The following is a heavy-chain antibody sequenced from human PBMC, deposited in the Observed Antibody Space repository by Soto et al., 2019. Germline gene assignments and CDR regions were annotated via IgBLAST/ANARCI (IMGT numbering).Heavy chain of an antibody. V-gene: IGHV3-23*01. D-gene: IGHD2-21*01. CDR3: AKDKYSD. J-gene: IGHJ4*02. CDR2: ISGRGISP. Sequence: GGSLRLSCAASGFTFSSSAMYWVRQAPGKGLEWVSAISGRGISPYYADSVKGRFTISRDNSKNTLYLQMNSLRAEDTAVYYCAKDKYSDWGQGTLVTVSS. CDR1: GFTFSSSA.